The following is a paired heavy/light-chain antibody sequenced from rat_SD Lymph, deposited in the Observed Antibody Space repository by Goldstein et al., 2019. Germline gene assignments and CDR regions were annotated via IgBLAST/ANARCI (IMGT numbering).Light chain of an antibody. CDR2: RAT. Sequence: DIQMTQSPSSMSVSLGDTVTITCRASQDVGIYVNWFQQKPGKSPRRMIYRATNLADGVPSRFSGSRSGSDYSLTISSLESEDVADYHCLQYDEYPYTFGAGTKLELK. CDR3: LQYDEYPYT. J-gene: IGKJ2-3*01. CDR1: QDVGIY. V-gene: IGKV14S9*01.
Heavy chain of an antibody. V-gene: IGHV5-31*01. J-gene: IGHJ4*01. D-gene: IGHD1-2*01. CDR3: TRDRAAAIGSYYYVMDA. CDR1: GFTFNNYW. CDR2: ITNTGGST. Sequence: EVQLVESGGGLVQPGRSLKLSCVASGFTFNNYWMTWIRQAPGKGLEWVASITNTGGSTYYPDSVKGRFTISRDNAKSTLYLQMNSLRSEDTATYYCTRDRAAAIGSYYYVMDAWGQGASVTVSS.